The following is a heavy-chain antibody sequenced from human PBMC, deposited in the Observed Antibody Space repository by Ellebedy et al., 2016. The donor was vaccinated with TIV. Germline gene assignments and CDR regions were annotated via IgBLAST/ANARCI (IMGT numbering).Heavy chain of an antibody. J-gene: IGHJ6*02. CDR1: GFTFRNDW. CDR2: ISSSTNYI. D-gene: IGHD2-21*01. Sequence: GGSLRLXCAASGFTFRNDWMHWVRQAPGKGLEWVSSISSSTNYIYYADSVKGRFTISRDSAKNSLYLQMNSLRAEDTAVYYCAKARGSSVIDYNYFGMDVWGQGTTVTVSS. CDR3: AKARGSSVIDYNYFGMDV. V-gene: IGHV3-21*01.